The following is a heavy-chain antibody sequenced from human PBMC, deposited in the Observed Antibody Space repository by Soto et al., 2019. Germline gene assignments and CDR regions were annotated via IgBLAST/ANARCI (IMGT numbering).Heavy chain of an antibody. J-gene: IGHJ5*02. CDR1: GYTFTSYG. CDR3: ARVYPPITIFGVARLRRFDP. CDR2: ISAYNGNT. V-gene: IGHV1-18*01. Sequence: QVQLVQSGAEVKKPGASVKVSCKASGYTFTSYGISWVRQAPGQGLQWMGWISAYNGNTNYAQKLQGRVTMTTDTSTSTAYMELRSLRSDDTAVYYCARVYPPITIFGVARLRRFDPWGQGTLVTVSS. D-gene: IGHD3-3*01.